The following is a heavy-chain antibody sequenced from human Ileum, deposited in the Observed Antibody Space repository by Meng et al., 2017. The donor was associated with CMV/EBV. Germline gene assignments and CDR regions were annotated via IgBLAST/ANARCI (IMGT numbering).Heavy chain of an antibody. J-gene: IGHJ5*02. D-gene: IGHD6-19*01. CDR1: GFIFSSYS. CDR3: ARAEGGWPPGGFDP. Sequence: GGSLRLSCAASGFIFSSYSMNWVRQAPGKGLEWVSSIGSSNSYIYYADSVKGRFTISRDNAEKSLYLQMNSLRVEDTAVYYCARAEGGWPPGGFDPWGQGTLVTVSS. V-gene: IGHV3-21*01. CDR2: IGSSNSYI.